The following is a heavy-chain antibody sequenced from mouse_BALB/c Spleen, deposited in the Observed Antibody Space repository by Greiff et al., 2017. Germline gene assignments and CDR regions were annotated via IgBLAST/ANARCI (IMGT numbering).Heavy chain of an antibody. D-gene: IGHD3-3*01. CDR1: GFTFSSFG. V-gene: IGHV5-17*02. J-gene: IGHJ4*01. Sequence: EVKLVESGGGLVQPGGSRKLSCAASGFTFSSFGMHWVRQAPEKGLEWFAYISSGSSTIYYADTVKGRFTISRDNPKNTLFLQMTSLRSEDTAMYYWARQRAYAMDYWGQGTSVTVSS. CDR2: ISSGSSTI. CDR3: ARQRAYAMDY.